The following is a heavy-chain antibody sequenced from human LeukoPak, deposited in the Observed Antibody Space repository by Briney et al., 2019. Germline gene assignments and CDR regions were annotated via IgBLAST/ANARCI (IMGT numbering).Heavy chain of an antibody. D-gene: IGHD4/OR15-4a*01. CDR1: GFTFSSYN. J-gene: IGHJ3*02. CDR2: SSSSSSTI. V-gene: IGHV3-48*01. CDR3: ARDRGAGAFDI. Sequence: PGGSLRLSCAASGFTFSSYNMNWVRQAPGKGLEWVSHSSSSSSTIYYADSVKGRFTISRDNSKNTLYLQMGSLRAEDMAVYYCARDRGAGAFDIWGQGTMVTVSS.